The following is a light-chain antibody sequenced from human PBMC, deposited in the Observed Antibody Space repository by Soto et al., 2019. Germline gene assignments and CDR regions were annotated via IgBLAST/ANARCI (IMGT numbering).Light chain of an antibody. Sequence: DIQMTQSPSSVSASAGDRVTITRRASQSISDYLNWYQHKPGKAPQLLIYAASSLQSVVPSRFSGSGSGTVFTLTISSLQPEDFATYYCQQSYNTLSITFGQGTGREI. J-gene: IGKJ5*01. V-gene: IGKV1-39*01. CDR3: QQSYNTLSIT. CDR2: AAS. CDR1: QSISDY.